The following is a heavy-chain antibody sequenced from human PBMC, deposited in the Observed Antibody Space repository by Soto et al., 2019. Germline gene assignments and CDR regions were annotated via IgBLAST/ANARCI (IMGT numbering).Heavy chain of an antibody. CDR2: INIDGTDT. V-gene: IGHV3-74*01. CDR1: GFTFTNYQ. Sequence: AWSMGLSCAASGFTFTNYQMHGFRRTPGKGLVWVSRINIDGTDTTYADSVKGRFTISRDNAKNTVYLQMSSLRAEDTAVYYCARDLYSWACDYWGQGTLVTVSP. J-gene: IGHJ4*02. CDR3: ARDLYSWACDY. D-gene: IGHD1-20*01.